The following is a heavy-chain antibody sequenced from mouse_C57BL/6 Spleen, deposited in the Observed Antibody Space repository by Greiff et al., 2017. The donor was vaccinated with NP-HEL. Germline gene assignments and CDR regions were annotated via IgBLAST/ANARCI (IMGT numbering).Heavy chain of an antibody. D-gene: IGHD1-1*01. J-gene: IGHJ2*01. Sequence: VQLQQSGAELVKPGASVKLSCKASGYTFTEYTIHWVKQRPGQGLEWIGWFYPGSGSINYNEKFKDKATLTADKSSSTVYMELRSLTSEDSAVYFCARREEENGSREIGDYFEVGGKGTTLTVSS. CDR3: ARREEENGSREIGDYFEV. CDR1: GYTFTEYT. V-gene: IGHV1-62-2*01. CDR2: FYPGSGSI.